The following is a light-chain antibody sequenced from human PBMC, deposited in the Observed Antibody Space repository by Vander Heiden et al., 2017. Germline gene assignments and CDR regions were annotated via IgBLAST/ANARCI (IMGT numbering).Light chain of an antibody. V-gene: IGKV3-11*01. J-gene: IGKJ3*01. CDR3: QHRSNWPLT. CDR2: DAA. CDR1: QSVSSY. Sequence: VFTQPPATLSLSPGERATLSCRASQSVSSYLAWYQQKPGQAPRLLIYDAANRATGIPARFSGSGSGTDFTLTISSLEPEDFAVYYCQHRSNWPLTFGPGTKVDI.